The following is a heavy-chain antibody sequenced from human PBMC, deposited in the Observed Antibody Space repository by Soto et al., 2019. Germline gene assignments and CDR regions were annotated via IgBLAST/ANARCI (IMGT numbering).Heavy chain of an antibody. CDR3: ARAREVRGVHYWYFDL. J-gene: IGHJ2*01. D-gene: IGHD3-10*01. Sequence: EVQLVESGGGLVKPGGSLRLSCAASGFTFSSYSMNWVRQAPGKGLEWVSSISSSSSYIYYADSVKGRFTISRDNAKNSLYLQMNSLRAEDTAVYYCARAREVRGVHYWYFDLWGRGTLVTVSS. V-gene: IGHV3-21*01. CDR1: GFTFSSYS. CDR2: ISSSSSYI.